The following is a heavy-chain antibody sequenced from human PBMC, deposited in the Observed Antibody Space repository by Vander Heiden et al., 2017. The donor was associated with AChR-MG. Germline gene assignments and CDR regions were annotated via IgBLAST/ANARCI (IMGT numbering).Heavy chain of an antibody. D-gene: IGHD2-15*01. V-gene: IGHV4-4*02. CDR2: IHHRGST. CDR3: AKGGDYSFAY. J-gene: IGHJ4*02. CDR1: GGSISSFSW. Sequence: QVQLQESGPGLVKPSGTLSLTCTVSGGSISSFSWWSWVRQPPGKGLEWIGEIHHRGSTNYNPSLKSRVTMSVDKSNNQFSLNLTSVTAADTAVYYCAKGGDYSFAYWGQGTLVTVSS.